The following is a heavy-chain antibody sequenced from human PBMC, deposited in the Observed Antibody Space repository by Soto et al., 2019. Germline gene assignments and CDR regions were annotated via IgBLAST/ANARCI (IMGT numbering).Heavy chain of an antibody. CDR2: ITSSGATT. J-gene: IGHJ4*02. Sequence: LRLSCAASGFTFYSYAMSWVRQAPGKGLEWVATITSSGATTYYAESVKGRFTISRDGSKNTLHLQMDSLRAEDTAIYYCVKDHVVVVTAIYYFDYWGQGTLVTVSS. CDR3: VKDHVVVVTAIYYFDY. D-gene: IGHD2-21*02. CDR1: GFTFYSYA. V-gene: IGHV3-23*01.